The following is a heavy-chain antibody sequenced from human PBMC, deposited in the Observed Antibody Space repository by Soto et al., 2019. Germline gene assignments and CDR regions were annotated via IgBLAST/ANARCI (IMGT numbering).Heavy chain of an antibody. J-gene: IGHJ4*02. V-gene: IGHV3-23*01. CDR2: INDSGAT. Sequence: PGGSLRSSFAASGFTLSTYGMTWVRQAPGKGLELVSSINDSGATYYGDSVKGRFTISRDNSKSTLYLQMNSLSAEDTAVYYFAKRVAYSISSGYFEYWAQGTLVNVSS. CDR1: GFTLSTYG. D-gene: IGHD6-6*01. CDR3: AKRVAYSISSGYFEY.